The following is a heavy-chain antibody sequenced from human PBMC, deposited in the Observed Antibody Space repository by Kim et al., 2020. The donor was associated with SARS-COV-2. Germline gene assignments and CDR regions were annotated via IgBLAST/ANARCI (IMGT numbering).Heavy chain of an antibody. Sequence: TNYAQNLQGRVTMTRDTSISTAFIELNGLQSDDTAVYYCATGDHIYFFNYWGQGTLVTVSS. CDR3: ATGDHIYFFNY. CDR2: T. D-gene: IGHD3-3*02. V-gene: IGHV1-2*02. J-gene: IGHJ4*02.